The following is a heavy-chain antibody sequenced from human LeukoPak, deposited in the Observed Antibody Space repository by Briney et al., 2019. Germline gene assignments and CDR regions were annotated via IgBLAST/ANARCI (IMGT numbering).Heavy chain of an antibody. D-gene: IGHD4-17*01. CDR2: ISTYNGNT. CDR3: ARDLTTVTPIDY. J-gene: IGHJ4*02. Sequence: ASVKVPCKASGYIFTSYGISWVRQAPGQGLEWMGWISTYNGNTNYAQDFQDRVTMTTDTSTTTAYMELRSLRSDDTVVYYCARDLTTVTPIDYWGQGTLITVSS. V-gene: IGHV1-18*01. CDR1: GYIFTSYG.